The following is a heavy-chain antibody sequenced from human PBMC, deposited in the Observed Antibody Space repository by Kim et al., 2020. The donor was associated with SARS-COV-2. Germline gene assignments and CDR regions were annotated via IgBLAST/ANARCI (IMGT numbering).Heavy chain of an antibody. CDR2: VSSSDTGE. CDR3: ATSSGWSDY. J-gene: IGHJ4*02. D-gene: IGHD6-19*01. V-gene: IGHV3-23*01. CDR1: GFTFSSYA. Sequence: GGSLRLSCAASGFTFSSYAMTWVRQAPGRGLEWVSVVSSSDTGEYYADSVKGRFTIFRDNSKNTVYLQMNSVRADDTAIYYCATSSGWSDYWGQGTLVTVSS.